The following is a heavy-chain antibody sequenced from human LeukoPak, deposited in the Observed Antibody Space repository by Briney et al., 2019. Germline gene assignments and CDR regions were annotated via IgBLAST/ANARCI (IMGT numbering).Heavy chain of an antibody. J-gene: IGHJ5*02. CDR2: IYHSGST. Sequence: SETLSLTCTVSGYSISSGYYWGWIRQPPGKGLEWIGSIYHSGSTYYNPSLKSRVTISVDTSKNQFSLKLSSVTAADTAVYYCARIAARPNNWFDPWGQGTLVTVSS. D-gene: IGHD6-6*01. CDR3: ARIAARPNNWFDP. V-gene: IGHV4-38-2*02. CDR1: GYSISSGYY.